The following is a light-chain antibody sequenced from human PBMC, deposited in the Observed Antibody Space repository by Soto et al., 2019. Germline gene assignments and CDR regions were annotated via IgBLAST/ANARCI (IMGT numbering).Light chain of an antibody. CDR3: QQYDSSSPT. Sequence: DIQMTQSPSTLSASVGDGVTITCRASQHISVWLAWYQQRPGKAPKFLIYDASSLETGVPSRFSGSGSGTEFTITIRSLQPDDFATYYCQQYDSSSPTFGQGTKLEIK. V-gene: IGKV1-5*01. CDR1: QHISVW. CDR2: DAS. J-gene: IGKJ2*01.